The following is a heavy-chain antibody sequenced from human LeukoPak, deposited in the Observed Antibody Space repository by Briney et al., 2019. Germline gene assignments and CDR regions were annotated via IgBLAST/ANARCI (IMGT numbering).Heavy chain of an antibody. V-gene: IGHV3-7*04. J-gene: IGHJ4*02. CDR1: GFTFSNYA. Sequence: PGGSLRLSCTASGFTFSNYAMSWVRQAPGKGLEWVANIKQDGSEKYYVDSVKGRFTISRDNAKTSLYLQMSSLRAEDTAVYYCARGNWFGARGTSDFDCWGQGTLVTVSS. D-gene: IGHD3-10*01. CDR2: IKQDGSEK. CDR3: ARGNWFGARGTSDFDC.